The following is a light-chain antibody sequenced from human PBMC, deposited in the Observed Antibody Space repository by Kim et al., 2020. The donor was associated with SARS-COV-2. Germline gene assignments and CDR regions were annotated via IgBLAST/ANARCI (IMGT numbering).Light chain of an antibody. Sequence: ASLGDTVTITGRASQGISSWLSWYQQIPGKAPKLLIHEASNLRTGVPSRFSGSGVGTEFTLTISSLQPDDFATYYCQQYADYSRTFGQGTKVDIK. V-gene: IGKV1-5*03. CDR2: EAS. J-gene: IGKJ1*01. CDR1: QGISSW. CDR3: QQYADYSRT.